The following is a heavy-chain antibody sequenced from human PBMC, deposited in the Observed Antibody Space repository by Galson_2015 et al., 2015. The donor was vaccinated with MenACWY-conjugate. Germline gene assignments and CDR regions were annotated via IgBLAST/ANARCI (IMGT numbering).Heavy chain of an antibody. V-gene: IGHV6-1*01. Sequence: CSISGGSVSGHTAAWYGIRRSPSRGREGLGRTYCRARWGSDYAVSAGSRMSISPDATKKQLSLQLKSVIPDGTAVYYCARVALYSGSWYPIEYWGQGTRVTVSS. D-gene: IGHD6-13*01. J-gene: IGHJ4*02. CDR2: TYCRARWGS. CDR1: GGSVSGHTAA. CDR3: ARVALYSGSWYPIEY.